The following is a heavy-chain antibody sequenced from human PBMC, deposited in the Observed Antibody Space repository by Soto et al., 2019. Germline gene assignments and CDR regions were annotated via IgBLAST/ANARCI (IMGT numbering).Heavy chain of an antibody. V-gene: IGHV3-21*01. D-gene: IGHD2-15*01. CDR1: GFTFSSCT. J-gene: IGHJ6*02. CDR2: ISPSTSHI. CDR3: SGCSGGACNQNYGMDA. Sequence: EVHLVESGGGLVKPGGSLRLSCAVSGFTFSSCTMNWVRQAPGKGLEWVSSISPSTSHIYYADSVKGRFTISRDNAKNSLFLQMNSLRAEDTAVYYCSGCSGGACNQNYGMDAWGQGTTVTVSS.